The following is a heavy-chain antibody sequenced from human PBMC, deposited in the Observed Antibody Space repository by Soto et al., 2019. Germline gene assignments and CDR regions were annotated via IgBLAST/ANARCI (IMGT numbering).Heavy chain of an antibody. J-gene: IGHJ4*02. V-gene: IGHV2-5*01. CDR2: IYWNDDK. D-gene: IGHD3-22*01. Sequence: SGPTLVNPTQTLTLTCTFSGFSLSTSGVGVGWIRQPPGKALEWLALIYWNDDKRYSPSLKSRLTITKDTSKNQVVLTMTNMDPVDTATYYCAHTFYYYDSSGYGYFDYWGQGTLVTVSS. CDR3: AHTFYYYDSSGYGYFDY. CDR1: GFSLSTSGVG.